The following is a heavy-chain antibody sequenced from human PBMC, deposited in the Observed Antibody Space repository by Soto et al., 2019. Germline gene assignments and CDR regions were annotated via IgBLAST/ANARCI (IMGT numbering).Heavy chain of an antibody. D-gene: IGHD3-22*01. V-gene: IGHV3-20*01. Sequence: EVHLVDSGGGVVRPGGSLRLSCSASGFTFDDFTMTWVRQVPGKGLEWVAIINWNGDTTSYADSVRGRFTISRDNAKNSLFLQMNTLRAEDTAFYHCARNRDDSTGYYDYWGQGTRVTVSS. CDR1: GFTFDDFT. J-gene: IGHJ4*02. CDR2: INWNGDTT. CDR3: ARNRDDSTGYYDY.